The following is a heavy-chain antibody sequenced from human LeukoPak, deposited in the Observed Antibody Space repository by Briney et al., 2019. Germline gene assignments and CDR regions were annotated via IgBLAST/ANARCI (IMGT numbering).Heavy chain of an antibody. D-gene: IGHD7-27*01. V-gene: IGHV4-59*08. CDR1: GASITTYS. Sequence: SETLSLTCIVSGASITTYSWNWLRQSPGKGLEWIGSIYHSGSTYYNPSLKSRVTISVDTSKNQFSLKLSSVTAADTAVYYCARASRTGLGIGSFDYWGQGTLVTVSS. J-gene: IGHJ4*02. CDR2: IYHSGST. CDR3: ARASRTGLGIGSFDY.